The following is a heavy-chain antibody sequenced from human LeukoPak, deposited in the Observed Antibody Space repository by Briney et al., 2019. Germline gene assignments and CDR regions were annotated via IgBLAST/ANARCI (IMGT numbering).Heavy chain of an antibody. Sequence: SETLSLTCAVYGGSFSGYYWSWIRQPPGKGLEWIGEINHSGSTNYNPSLKSRVTISVDTSKNQFSLKLSSVTAADTAVYYCARGLRQWPLPLFDYWGQGTLVTVSS. J-gene: IGHJ4*02. D-gene: IGHD6-19*01. CDR1: GGSFSGYY. CDR3: ARGLRQWPLPLFDY. CDR2: INHSGST. V-gene: IGHV4-34*01.